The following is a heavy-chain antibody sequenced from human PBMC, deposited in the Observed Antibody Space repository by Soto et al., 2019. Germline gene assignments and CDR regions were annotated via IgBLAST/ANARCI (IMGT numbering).Heavy chain of an antibody. J-gene: IGHJ4*02. CDR1: GYTFTSYD. D-gene: IGHD1-1*01. CDR3: ARRAETNGWNGFGADKYYFDF. Sequence: SVKVSCKASGYTFTSYDIYWVRQATGQGLEWMGWMNPSTGNSGYAQKFQGRVTMTSDTSISTAHMELSSLRSEDTAVYYCARRAETNGWNGFGADKYYFDFWGQGTLVTVSS. CDR2: MNPSTGNS. V-gene: IGHV1-8*01.